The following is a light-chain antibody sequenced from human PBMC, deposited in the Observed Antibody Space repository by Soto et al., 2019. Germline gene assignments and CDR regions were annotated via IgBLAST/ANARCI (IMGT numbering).Light chain of an antibody. CDR3: ASYTTSSTYV. V-gene: IGLV2-14*01. Sequence: SALTQPASVSGSPGQSIAISCTGTSSDVGGYSYVSWYQQQPGKAPKLVISDVSNRPSGVSDRFSGSKSDNTASLTISGLQTEDEADYYCASYTTSSTYVFGTGTKVTVL. CDR1: SSDVGGYSY. CDR2: DVS. J-gene: IGLJ1*01.